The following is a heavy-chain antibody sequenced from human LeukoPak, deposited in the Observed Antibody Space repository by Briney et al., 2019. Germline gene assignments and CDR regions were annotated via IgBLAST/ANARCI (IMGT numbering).Heavy chain of an antibody. J-gene: IGHJ3*02. CDR3: GRERDYSRDAFDI. Sequence: GGSLRLSCAASEFTFSSYEMNWVRQAPAKGLEWVSYISSSGNTRYADSVKGRFTISRDNAKNSLYLQMNSLRAEDTAVYYCGRERDYSRDAFDIWGQGTMVTVSS. CDR2: ISSSGNTR. CDR1: EFTFSSYE. D-gene: IGHD4-11*01. V-gene: IGHV3-48*03.